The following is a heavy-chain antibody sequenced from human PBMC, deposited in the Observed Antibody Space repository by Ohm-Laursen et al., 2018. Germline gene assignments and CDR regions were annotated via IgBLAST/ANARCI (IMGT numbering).Heavy chain of an antibody. V-gene: IGHV3-48*03. Sequence: SLRLSCSASGFTFSSYEMNWVRQAPGKGLEWVSYISSSGSTIYYADSVKGRFTISRDNAKNSLYLQMNSLRAEDTAVYYCAGDPGYSYGPRYYYGMDVWGQGTTVTVSS. CDR3: AGDPGYSYGPRYYYGMDV. CDR1: GFTFSSYE. D-gene: IGHD5-18*01. J-gene: IGHJ6*02. CDR2: ISSSGSTI.